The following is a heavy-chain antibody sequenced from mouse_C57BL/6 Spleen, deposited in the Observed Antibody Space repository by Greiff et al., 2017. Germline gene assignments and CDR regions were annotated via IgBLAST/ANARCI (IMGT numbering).Heavy chain of an antibody. Sequence: VQLKESGPELVKPGASVKMSCKASGYTFTDYNMHWVKQSHGKSLEWIGYINPNNGGTSYNQKFKGKATLTVNKSSSTAYMELRSLTSEDSAVYYCARTDLNYYGSPWFAYWGQGTLVTVSA. D-gene: IGHD1-1*01. CDR1: GYTFTDYN. CDR2: INPNNGGT. J-gene: IGHJ3*01. CDR3: ARTDLNYYGSPWFAY. V-gene: IGHV1-22*01.